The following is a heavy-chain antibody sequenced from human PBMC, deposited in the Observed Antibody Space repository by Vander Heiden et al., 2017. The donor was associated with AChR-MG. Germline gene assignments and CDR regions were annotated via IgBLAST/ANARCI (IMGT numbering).Heavy chain of an antibody. CDR2: VYGGGIT. J-gene: IGHJ6*02. V-gene: IGHV4-59*01. CDR3: ARGDSSGWYSPYHYGMDV. D-gene: IGHD6-19*01. CDR1: AGSITGYY. Sequence: QVQLQESGPGLVKPSETLSLTCTVPAGSITGYYSTWLRQPPGKGLEWIGYVYGGGITNYNPSLKSRITISRDTSRNQFSLRLTSVTAADSAVYYCARGDSSGWYSPYHYGMDVWGQGTTVAVSS.